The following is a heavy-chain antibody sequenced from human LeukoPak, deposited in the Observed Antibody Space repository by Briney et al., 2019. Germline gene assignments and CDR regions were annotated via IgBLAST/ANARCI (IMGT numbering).Heavy chain of an antibody. CDR1: GFPFSSYG. Sequence: GGSLRLSCAASGFPFSSYGMHWVRQAPGKGLEWVAFIRYDGSNKYYADSVKGRFTISRDNSKNTLYLQMNSLRAENTAVYYSAKDESLYSSGWCHDYWGQGTLVTVSS. CDR3: AKDESLYSSGWCHDY. CDR2: IRYDGSNK. J-gene: IGHJ4*02. D-gene: IGHD6-19*01. V-gene: IGHV3-30*02.